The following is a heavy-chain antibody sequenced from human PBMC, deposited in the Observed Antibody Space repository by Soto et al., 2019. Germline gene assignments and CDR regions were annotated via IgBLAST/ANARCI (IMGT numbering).Heavy chain of an antibody. CDR3: ARALPYCSSTSCYVFDY. V-gene: IGHV3-33*01. J-gene: IGHJ4*02. CDR2: IWYDGSNK. D-gene: IGHD2-2*01. Sequence: VAVIWYDGSNKYYADSVKGRFTISRDNSKNTLYLQMNSLRAEDTAVYYFARALPYCSSTSCYVFDYWGQGTLVTVSS.